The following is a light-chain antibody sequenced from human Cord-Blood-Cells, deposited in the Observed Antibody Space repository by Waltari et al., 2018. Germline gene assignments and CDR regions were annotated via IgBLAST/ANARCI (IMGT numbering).Light chain of an antibody. CDR1: QSMSSY. CDR3: QQSYSTTWT. Sequence: IQMTQSPSSLSAPVGDIVTITCRACQSMSSYLNWYQQKPGKAPKLLIYAASSLQSVVPSRFSGSGSGTDFTLTISSLQPEDFATYYCQQSYSTTWTFGQGTKVEIK. J-gene: IGKJ1*01. V-gene: IGKV1-39*01. CDR2: AAS.